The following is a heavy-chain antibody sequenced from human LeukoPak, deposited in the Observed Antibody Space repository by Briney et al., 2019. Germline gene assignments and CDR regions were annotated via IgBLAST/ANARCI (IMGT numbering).Heavy chain of an antibody. V-gene: IGHV4-34*01. D-gene: IGHD2-2*03. CDR2: INHSGST. J-gene: IGHJ3*02. CDR3: ARGWMEIRAFDI. Sequence: PSETLSLTCAVYVGSFSGYYWSWIRQPPGKGLEWIGEINHSGSTNYNPSLKSRVTISVDTSKNQFSLKLSSVTAADTAVYYCARGWMEIRAFDIWGQGTMVTVSS. CDR1: VGSFSGYY.